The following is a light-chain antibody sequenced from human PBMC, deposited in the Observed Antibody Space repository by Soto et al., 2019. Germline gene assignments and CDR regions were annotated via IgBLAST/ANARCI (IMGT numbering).Light chain of an antibody. V-gene: IGKV3-15*01. J-gene: IGKJ1*01. CDR3: QQYNSWPET. CDR1: QNINNY. CDR2: DAS. Sequence: MTLSPSSLSASVGYRVTIACQASQNINNYLNWYQQKPGQAPRLFIYDASTRATGIPARFSGSWYGTEFTLTISSLQSEDFAVYYCQQYNSWPETFGQGTKVDTK.